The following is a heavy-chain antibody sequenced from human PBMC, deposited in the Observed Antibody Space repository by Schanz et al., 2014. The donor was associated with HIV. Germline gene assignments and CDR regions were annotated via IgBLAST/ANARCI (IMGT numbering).Heavy chain of an antibody. CDR1: GGIFSYHA. Sequence: QVQLVQSGAEVKKPGSSVKVSCKASGGIFSYHAINWVRQASGLGLEWMGWMNPSTGNSGYAQMFQGRVPMTRNTSISTAYMELSSLGSEDTAMYYCARGNLAWCGGGSCYTRFQFFQVWGQGTLITVSS. J-gene: IGHJ1*01. CDR2: MNPSTGNS. CDR3: ARGNLAWCGGGSCYTRFQFFQV. D-gene: IGHD2-15*01. V-gene: IGHV1-8*02.